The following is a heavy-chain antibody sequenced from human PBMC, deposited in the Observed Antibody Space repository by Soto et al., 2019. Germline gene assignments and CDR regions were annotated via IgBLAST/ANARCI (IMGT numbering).Heavy chain of an antibody. CDR3: AKRAYGSDLDY. Sequence: EVQLLESGGGLGQPGGSLRLSCAASGFTFSSYAMNWERQAPGKGLEWVSVISGSGGSTYYADPVKGRFTISRDNSKNTLYLQMNSLRAEVTAVYYCAKRAYGSDLDYWCQGTLVTVSS. CDR2: ISGSGGST. D-gene: IGHD3-10*01. CDR1: GFTFSSYA. V-gene: IGHV3-23*01. J-gene: IGHJ4*02.